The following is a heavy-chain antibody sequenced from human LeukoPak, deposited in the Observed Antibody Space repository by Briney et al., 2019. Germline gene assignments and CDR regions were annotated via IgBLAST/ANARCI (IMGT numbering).Heavy chain of an antibody. CDR3: ARGGDYYDSGGQGFDY. CDR2: INPNSGGT. Sequence: ASVKVSCKASGYTFTGYYMHWVRQAPGQGLEWMGWINPNSGGTNYAQKFQGRVTMTRDTSISTAYMELSRLRSDDTAVYYCARGGDYYDSGGQGFDYWGQGTLVTVSS. J-gene: IGHJ4*02. V-gene: IGHV1-2*02. CDR1: GYTFTGYY. D-gene: IGHD3-22*01.